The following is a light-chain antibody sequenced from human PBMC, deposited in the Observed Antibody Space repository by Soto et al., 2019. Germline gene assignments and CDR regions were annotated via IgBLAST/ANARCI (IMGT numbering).Light chain of an antibody. CDR3: QQDRNYPRT. V-gene: IGKV1-6*01. Sequence: ALPMTQSPSSLSASVGDRVTITCRASQDIRGDLGWYQQKPGKAPKALIYAASNLQSGVPSRFSGSGFGTDFTLTISSLQPEDFATYYCQQDRNYPRTFGQGTKVESK. CDR2: AAS. J-gene: IGKJ1*01. CDR1: QDIRGD.